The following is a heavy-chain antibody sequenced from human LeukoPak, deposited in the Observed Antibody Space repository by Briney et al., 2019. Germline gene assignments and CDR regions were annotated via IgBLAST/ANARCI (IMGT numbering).Heavy chain of an antibody. Sequence: GASVKVSCKASGYTFTGYYMHWVRQAPGQGLEWMGWINPNSGGTNYAQKFQGRVAMTRDTSISTAYMELSRLRSDDTAVYYCARESCSSTSCYRPPGYWGQGTLVTVSS. CDR3: ARESCSSTSCYRPPGY. V-gene: IGHV1-2*02. D-gene: IGHD2-2*01. J-gene: IGHJ4*02. CDR1: GYTFTGYY. CDR2: INPNSGGT.